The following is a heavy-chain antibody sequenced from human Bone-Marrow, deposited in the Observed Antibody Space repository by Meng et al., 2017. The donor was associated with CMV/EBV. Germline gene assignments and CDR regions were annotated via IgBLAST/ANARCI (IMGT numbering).Heavy chain of an antibody. CDR3: AKAGTIYDSSGRRRPFDY. J-gene: IGHJ4*02. CDR2: ISGSGGST. Sequence: GESLKISCAASGFTFSSYAMSWVRQAPGKGLEWVSAISGSGGSTYYADSVKGRFTISRDNSKNMQYLQMNSLRDEDTAVYYCAKAGTIYDSSGRRRPFDYWGQGTLVTVSS. D-gene: IGHD3-22*01. CDR1: GFTFSSYA. V-gene: IGHV3-23*01.